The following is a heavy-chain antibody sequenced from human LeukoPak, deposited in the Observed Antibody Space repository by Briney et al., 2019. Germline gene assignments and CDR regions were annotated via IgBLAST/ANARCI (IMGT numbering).Heavy chain of an antibody. CDR3: ASPRSSSDYYYYGMDV. Sequence: PGGSLRLSCAASGFTFSSYAMSWVRQAPGKGLEWVSAISGSGGSTYYADSVKGRFTISRDNSKNTLYLQMNSLRAEDTAVYYCASPRSSSDYYYYGMDVWGQGTTVTVSS. V-gene: IGHV3-23*01. CDR2: ISGSGGST. D-gene: IGHD6-6*01. J-gene: IGHJ6*02. CDR1: GFTFSSYA.